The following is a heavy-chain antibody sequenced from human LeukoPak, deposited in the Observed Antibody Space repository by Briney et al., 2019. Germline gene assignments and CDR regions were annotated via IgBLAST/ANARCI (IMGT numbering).Heavy chain of an antibody. D-gene: IGHD7-27*01. J-gene: IGHJ4*02. CDR3: SRDLASTPHWEFDY. CDR1: GYIFTDYY. V-gene: IGHV1-2*06. CDR2: INPKTGGT. Sequence: ASVKVSCKASGYIFTDYYIHWVRQAPEQGLEWMGRINPKTGGTDDAQDFQGRVTMTRDTSINTVYMELSSLRSDDTAVYYCSRDLASTPHWEFDYWGQGTLVAVSS.